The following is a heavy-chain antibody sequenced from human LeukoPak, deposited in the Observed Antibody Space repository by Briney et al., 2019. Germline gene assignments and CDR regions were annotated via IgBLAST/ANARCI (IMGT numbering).Heavy chain of an antibody. CDR2: ISYDGSNK. CDR3: ASTPNGVAAIYFDY. D-gene: IGHD2-15*01. Sequence: GGSLRLSCAASGFTFSSYGMHWVRQAPGKGLEWVAVISYDGSNKYCADSVKGRFTISRDNSKNTLYLQMNSLRAEDTAVYYCASTPNGVAAIYFDYWGQGTLVTVSS. CDR1: GFTFSSYG. V-gene: IGHV3-30*19. J-gene: IGHJ4*02.